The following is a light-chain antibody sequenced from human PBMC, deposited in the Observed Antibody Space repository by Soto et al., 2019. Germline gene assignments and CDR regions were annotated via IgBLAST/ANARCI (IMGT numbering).Light chain of an antibody. CDR2: DVS. V-gene: IGLV2-11*01. J-gene: IGLJ3*02. CDR3: CSYAGSYTWV. Sequence: QSVLTQPRSVSGSPGQSVTISCTGTSSDVGGYNYVSWYQQHPGKVPKLMIYDVSKRPSGVPDRFSGSKSGNTASLTISGLQADDEADYYCCSYAGSYTWVFGGGTKLTVL. CDR1: SSDVGGYNY.